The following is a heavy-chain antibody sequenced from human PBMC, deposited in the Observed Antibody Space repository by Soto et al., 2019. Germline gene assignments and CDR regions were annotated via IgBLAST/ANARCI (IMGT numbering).Heavy chain of an antibody. CDR1: GYTFTSYG. CDR3: ARDTLITMVRGVRGNQVFDY. D-gene: IGHD3-10*01. V-gene: IGHV1-18*01. Sequence: QVQLVQSGAEVKKPGASVKVSCKASGYTFTSYGISWVRQAPGQGLEWMGWISAYNGNTNYAQKLQGTVTMTTDTSTSTAYMELRSLRSDDTAVYYCARDTLITMVRGVRGNQVFDYWGQGTLVTVSS. CDR2: ISAYNGNT. J-gene: IGHJ4*02.